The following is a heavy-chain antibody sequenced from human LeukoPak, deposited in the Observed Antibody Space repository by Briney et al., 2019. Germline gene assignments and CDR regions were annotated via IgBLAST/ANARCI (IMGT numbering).Heavy chain of an antibody. CDR3: AAVRSSYYYYGMDV. Sequence: GASVKVSCKASGFTFTGSMLQCVRHGRGQRLEWIGWIVVGSGKTHYDQKFQERVTITGDMSTSTAHMELSSLRSEDTAVYYCAAVRSSYYYYGMDVWGQGTTVTVSS. D-gene: IGHD6-6*01. V-gene: IGHV1-58*01. CDR1: GFTFTGSM. CDR2: IVVGSGKT. J-gene: IGHJ6*02.